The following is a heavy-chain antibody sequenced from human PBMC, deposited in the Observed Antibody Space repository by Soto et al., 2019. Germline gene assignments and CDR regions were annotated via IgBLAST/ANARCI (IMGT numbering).Heavy chain of an antibody. Sequence: PSETLSLTCTVSGGSISSYYWSWIRQPPGKGLGWIGYIYYSGSTNYNPSLKSRVTISVDTSKNQFSLKLSSVTAADTAVYYCARDYYDSSGYYLAFDYWGQGTLVTVSS. CDR2: IYYSGST. CDR3: ARDYYDSSGYYLAFDY. CDR1: GGSISSYY. V-gene: IGHV4-59*01. J-gene: IGHJ4*02. D-gene: IGHD3-22*01.